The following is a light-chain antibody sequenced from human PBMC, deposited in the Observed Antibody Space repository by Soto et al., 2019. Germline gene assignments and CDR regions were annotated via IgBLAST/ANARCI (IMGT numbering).Light chain of an antibody. CDR2: AAS. Sequence: AIRMTQYPSSFSASTGDRVTITCRASQGISSYVAWYQQNPGKAPKLLIYAASTLQSGVPSRFSGSGSGTDFTLTISSLQAEDFATYYCQQLSTYPSTFGGGTKVDI. V-gene: IGKV1-8*01. J-gene: IGKJ4*01. CDR3: QQLSTYPST. CDR1: QGISSY.